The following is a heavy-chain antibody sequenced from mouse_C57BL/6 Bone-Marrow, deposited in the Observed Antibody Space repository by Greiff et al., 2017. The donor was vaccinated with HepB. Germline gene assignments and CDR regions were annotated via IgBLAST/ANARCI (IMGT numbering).Heavy chain of an antibody. CDR1: GFTFSSYA. Sequence: EVKLVESGGGLVKPGGSLKLSCAASGFTFSSYAMSWVRQTPEKRLEWVATISDGGSYTYYPDNVKGRVTINRDNAKNNLYMQMSHLKSEDTAMYYCARDLGWLLPYAMDYWGQGTSVTVSS. CDR3: ARDLGWLLPYAMDY. CDR2: ISDGGSYT. V-gene: IGHV5-4*01. D-gene: IGHD2-3*01. J-gene: IGHJ4*01.